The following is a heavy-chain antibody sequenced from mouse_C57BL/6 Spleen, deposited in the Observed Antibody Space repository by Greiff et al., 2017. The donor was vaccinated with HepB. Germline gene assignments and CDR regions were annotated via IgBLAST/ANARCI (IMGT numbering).Heavy chain of an antibody. D-gene: IGHD1-1*01. J-gene: IGHJ1*03. Sequence: VNLVESGAELARPGASVKLSCKASGYTFTSYGISWVKQRTGQGLEWIGEIYPRSGNTYYNEKFKGKATLTADKSSSTAYMELRSLTSEDSAVYFCAKVTTVVYFDVWGTGTTVTVSS. CDR2: IYPRSGNT. CDR1: GYTFTSYG. V-gene: IGHV1-81*01. CDR3: AKVTTVVYFDV.